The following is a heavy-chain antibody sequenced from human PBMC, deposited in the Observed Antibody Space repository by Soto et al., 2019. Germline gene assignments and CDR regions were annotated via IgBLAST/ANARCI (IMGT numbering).Heavy chain of an antibody. D-gene: IGHD3-22*01. CDR1: GFSLSTSGVG. J-gene: IGHJ3*02. V-gene: IGHV2-5*01. CDR3: AHRRGYYYDSRGAMGAFDI. Sequence: ESGPTLVNPTQTLTLTCTFSGFSLSTSGVGVGWIRQPPGKALEWLALIYWNDDKRYSPSLKSRLTITKDTSKNQVVLTMTNMDPVDTATYYCAHRRGYYYDSRGAMGAFDIWGQGTMVTVSS. CDR2: IYWNDDK.